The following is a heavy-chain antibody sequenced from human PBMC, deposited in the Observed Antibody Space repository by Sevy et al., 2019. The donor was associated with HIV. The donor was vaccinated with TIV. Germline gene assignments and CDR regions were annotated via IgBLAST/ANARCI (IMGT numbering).Heavy chain of an antibody. J-gene: IGHJ4*02. D-gene: IGHD4-4*01. CDR3: ARDLYSNGFDY. CDR2: INPNSGGT. CDR1: GYTFTGYY. V-gene: IGHV1-2*06. Sequence: ASVKVSCKASGYTFTGYYMHWVRQAPGQGLEWMGRINPNSGGTNYAQKFQGRVTMTRYTSISTAYMELSRLRSDDTAVYYCARDLYSNGFDYWGQGTLVTVSS.